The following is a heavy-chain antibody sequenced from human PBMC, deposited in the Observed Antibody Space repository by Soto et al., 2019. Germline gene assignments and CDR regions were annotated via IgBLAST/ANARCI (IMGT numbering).Heavy chain of an antibody. CDR3: ARGVGSGTYYNQYKWFDP. J-gene: IGHJ5*02. CDR2: INTYNGNT. CDR1: GYTFTNYG. D-gene: IGHD3-10*01. Sequence: GASVKVSCKASGYTFTNYGISWVRQAPGQGLEWMGWINTYNGNTNHAQKLQGRVTMTTDTSTSTAYMELRSLRSDDTAVYYCARGVGSGTYYNQYKWFDPWGQGTLVTVSS. V-gene: IGHV1-18*01.